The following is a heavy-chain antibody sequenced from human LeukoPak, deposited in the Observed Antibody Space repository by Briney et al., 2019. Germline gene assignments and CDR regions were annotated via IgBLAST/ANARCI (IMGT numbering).Heavy chain of an antibody. CDR3: ARGVKYYYDGSGYYLDY. V-gene: IGHV1-69*06. CDR1: GGTFSRDT. CDR2: FIPIFGRA. Sequence: SVKVSCKASGGTFSRDTITWVRQAPGQGLEWMGGFIPIFGRANYAQNFQGRVMITADKSTTTAYMELSSLQSEDTAVYYCARGVKYYYDGSGYYLDYWGQGTLVTVSS. D-gene: IGHD3-22*01. J-gene: IGHJ4*02.